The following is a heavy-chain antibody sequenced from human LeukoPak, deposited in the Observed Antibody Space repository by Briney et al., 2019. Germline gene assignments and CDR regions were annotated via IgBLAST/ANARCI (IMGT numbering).Heavy chain of an antibody. CDR2: ISYEGTNN. CDR3: ARDRVAAADLDY. D-gene: IGHD6-13*01. Sequence: GGSLRLSCAALGFTFSSFAMHWVRQAPGKGLEWVAVISYEGTNNHYADSVKGRFTVSRDNSKNTLYLQMDSLRTEDTAVYYCARDRVAAADLDYWGQGTLVTVSS. J-gene: IGHJ4*02. V-gene: IGHV3-30*04. CDR1: GFTFSSFA.